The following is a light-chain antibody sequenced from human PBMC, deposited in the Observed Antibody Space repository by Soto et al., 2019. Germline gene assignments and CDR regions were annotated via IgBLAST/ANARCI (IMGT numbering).Light chain of an antibody. V-gene: IGKV1-5*03. CDR3: QQYNSYSPA. J-gene: IGKJ1*01. Sequence: DIEMTQSPSSLSASVGDRLTITCRASQSISSYLDWYQQKPGKAPNLLIYKASSLESGVPSRFSGSGSGTEFTLTISSLQPDDFATYYCQQYNSYSPAFGQGTKVDIK. CDR2: KAS. CDR1: QSISSY.